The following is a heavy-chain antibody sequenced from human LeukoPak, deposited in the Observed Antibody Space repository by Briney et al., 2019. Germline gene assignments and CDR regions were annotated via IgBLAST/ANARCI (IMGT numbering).Heavy chain of an antibody. CDR3: ARGMSYYYDSSGYYRYYYYYYMDV. D-gene: IGHD3-22*01. Sequence: SETLSLTCAVYGGSFSGYYWSWIRQPPGKGLEWIGEINHSGSTNYNPSLKSRDSISVDTSKNQFSLKLSSVTAADTAVYYCARGMSYYYDSSGYYRYYYYYYMDVWGKGTTVTVSS. CDR2: INHSGST. V-gene: IGHV4-34*01. CDR1: GGSFSGYY. J-gene: IGHJ6*03.